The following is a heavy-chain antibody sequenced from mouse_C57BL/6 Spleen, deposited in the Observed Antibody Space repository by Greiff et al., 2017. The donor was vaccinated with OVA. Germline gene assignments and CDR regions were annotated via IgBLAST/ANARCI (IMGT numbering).Heavy chain of an antibody. CDR1: GYNINDYY. CDR3: ARVTTDRGNCDV. V-gene: IGHV14-2*01. D-gene: IGHD1-1*01. J-gene: IGHJ1*03. CDR2: IDPEDGDT. Sequence: EVQLQQSGAELVKPGASVKMSCTASGYNINDYYMNWVKQRTEQGLEWIGGIDPEDGDTKYNQKFKGKATITADTSSHTAYMQLSSLTSEDTAVDYCARVTTDRGNCDVWGTGTTVTVSS.